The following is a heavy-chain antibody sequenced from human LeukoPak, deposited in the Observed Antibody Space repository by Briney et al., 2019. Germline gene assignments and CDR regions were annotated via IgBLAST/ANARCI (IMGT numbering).Heavy chain of an antibody. CDR2: ISGFSGNT. CDR1: GFRFSNYG. Sequence: GGSLRLSCAASGFRFSNYGMYWVRQAPGKGLEWVSTISGFSGNTYYADSVKGRFTISRDNSKNTLYLQMNSLRAEDTAVYYCAKRPSYDSSRLYYFDYWGQGTLVTVSS. CDR3: AKRPSYDSSRLYYFDY. D-gene: IGHD3-22*01. J-gene: IGHJ4*02. V-gene: IGHV3-23*01.